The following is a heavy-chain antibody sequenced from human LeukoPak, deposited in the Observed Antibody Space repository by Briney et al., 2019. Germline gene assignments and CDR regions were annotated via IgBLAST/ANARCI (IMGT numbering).Heavy chain of an antibody. V-gene: IGHV1-69*01. CDR3: VPLASVGGVD. D-gene: IGHD1-26*01. CDR1: GGTFSSYA. J-gene: IGHJ4*02. CDR2: IIPIFGTA. Sequence: GASVKVSCKASGGTFSSYAISWVRQAPGQGLEWMGGIIPIFGTANYAQKFQGRVTITADESTSTAYMELSSLRSEDTAVYYCVPLASVGGVDWGQGTLVTVSS.